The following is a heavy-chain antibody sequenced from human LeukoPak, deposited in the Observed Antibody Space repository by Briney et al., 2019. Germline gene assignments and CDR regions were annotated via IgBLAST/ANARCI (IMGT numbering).Heavy chain of an antibody. V-gene: IGHV1-69*13. Sequence: SVKVSCKASGGTFSNSVISWVRQAPGQGLEWMGGIIPIFDKTNYAQKFQDSVTITADESTSTAYMELSRLRSDDTAVYYCAREPFDYWGQGTLVTVSS. CDR2: IIPIFDKT. J-gene: IGHJ4*02. CDR3: AREPFDY. CDR1: GGTFSNSV.